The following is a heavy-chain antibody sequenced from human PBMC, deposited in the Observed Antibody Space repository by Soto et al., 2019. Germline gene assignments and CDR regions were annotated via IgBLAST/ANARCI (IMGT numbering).Heavy chain of an antibody. J-gene: IGHJ4*01. CDR3: ATAEGDGYFDF. Sequence: QVQLVQSGAEVKKPGSSVKVSCKASGGTFSSYAISWVRQAPGQGLEWMGGIIPIFGTANYAQKFQGRVTITADELTSTAYVEPASLSCGDTAVYYSATAEGDGYFDFWGQGTPVTVSS. V-gene: IGHV1-69*01. CDR1: GGTFSSYA. D-gene: IGHD1-26*01. CDR2: IIPIFGTA.